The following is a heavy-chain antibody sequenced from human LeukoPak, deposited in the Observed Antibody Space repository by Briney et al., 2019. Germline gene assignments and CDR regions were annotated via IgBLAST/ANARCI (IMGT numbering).Heavy chain of an antibody. J-gene: IGHJ4*02. CDR3: ARVGYGPPFEY. Sequence: GSLRLSCAASGFTFSSYAMHWVRQAPGKGLEWVAAISYDGSNKYYADSVKGRFTISRDNSKNTLYLQMNSLRAEDTAVYYCARVGYGPPFEYWGQGTLVTVSS. CDR1: GFTFSSYA. D-gene: IGHD5-18*01. V-gene: IGHV3-30-3*01. CDR2: ISYDGSNK.